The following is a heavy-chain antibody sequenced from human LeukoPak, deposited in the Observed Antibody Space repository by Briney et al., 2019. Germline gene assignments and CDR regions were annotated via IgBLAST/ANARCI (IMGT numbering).Heavy chain of an antibody. D-gene: IGHD3-9*01. CDR1: GFTFSSYA. Sequence: PGGSLRLSCAASGFTFSSYAMSWVRQAPGKGLEWVSAISGSGGSTYYADSVKGRFTISRDNSKNTLYLQMNSLRAEDTAVYYCARGMISISQPLYFDYWGQGTLVTVSS. CDR3: ARGMISISQPLYFDY. V-gene: IGHV3-23*01. J-gene: IGHJ4*02. CDR2: ISGSGGST.